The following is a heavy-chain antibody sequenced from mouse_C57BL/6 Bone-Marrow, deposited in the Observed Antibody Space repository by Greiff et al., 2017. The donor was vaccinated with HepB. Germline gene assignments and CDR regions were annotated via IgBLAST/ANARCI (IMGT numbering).Heavy chain of an antibody. D-gene: IGHD2-1*01. CDR2: ISSGGSYT. CDR3: ARRDHYGNYGNWFGY. Sequence: EVQVVESGGDLVKPGGSLKLSCAASGFTFSSYGMSWVRQTPDKRLEWVATISSGGSYTYYPDSVKGRFTISRENAKNTLYLQMSSLKCEDTAMYYCARRDHYGNYGNWFGYWGKGTLVTVSA. J-gene: IGHJ3*01. V-gene: IGHV5-6*01. CDR1: GFTFSSYG.